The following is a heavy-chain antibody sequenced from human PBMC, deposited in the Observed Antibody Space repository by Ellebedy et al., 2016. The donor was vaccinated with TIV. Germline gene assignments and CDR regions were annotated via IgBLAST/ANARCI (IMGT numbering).Heavy chain of an antibody. Sequence: PGGSLRLSCAASGFTXXSYGMPWVRQPPGKGLEWVAVISYDGSNKYYADSVKGRFTISRDNSKNTLYLQMNSLRAEDTAVYYCARATSGFDYWGQGTLVTVSS. CDR3: ARATSGFDY. D-gene: IGHD5-24*01. CDR1: GFTXXSYG. CDR2: ISYDGSNK. J-gene: IGHJ4*02. V-gene: IGHV3-30*03.